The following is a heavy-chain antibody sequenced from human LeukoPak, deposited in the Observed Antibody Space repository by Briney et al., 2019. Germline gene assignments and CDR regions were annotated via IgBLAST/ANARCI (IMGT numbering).Heavy chain of an antibody. CDR2: INHSGST. D-gene: IGHD3-22*01. J-gene: IGHJ4*02. CDR3: ARALYYDSSFGFGY. Sequence: SETLSLTCAVYGGSFSGYYWSWIRQPPGKGLEWIGEINHSGSTNYNPSLKSRVTMSVDTSKNQFSLKLSPVTAADTAVYYCARALYYDSSFGFGYWGQGTLVTVSS. CDR1: GGSFSGYY. V-gene: IGHV4-34*01.